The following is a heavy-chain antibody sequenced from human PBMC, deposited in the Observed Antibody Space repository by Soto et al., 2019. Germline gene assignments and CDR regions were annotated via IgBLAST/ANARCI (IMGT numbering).Heavy chain of an antibody. CDR2: IVVGSGNT. D-gene: IGHD3-10*01. Sequence: QLQLVQSGPEVKKPGTSVKVSCKASGFTFTSSAMQWVRQARGQRLEWIGWIVVGSGNTNYAQKFQERVTITRDMSTSTAYMELSSLRSEDTAVYYCAADDYGSGSRSDAFDIWGQGTMVTVSS. J-gene: IGHJ3*02. CDR1: GFTFTSSA. CDR3: AADDYGSGSRSDAFDI. V-gene: IGHV1-58*02.